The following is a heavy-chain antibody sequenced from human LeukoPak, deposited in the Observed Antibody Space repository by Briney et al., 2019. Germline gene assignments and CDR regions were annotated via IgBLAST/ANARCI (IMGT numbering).Heavy chain of an antibody. CDR3: ARDSAYCSSTSCYPKTNWYFDL. Sequence: ASVKVSCKASGFTFTGYYIHWVRQAPGQGLEWMGRINPNSGGTNYAQKFQGRVTMTRDTSISTAYMELSRLRSDDTAVYYCARDSAYCSSTSCYPKTNWYFDLWGRGTLVTVSS. CDR2: INPNSGGT. D-gene: IGHD2-2*01. V-gene: IGHV1-2*06. CDR1: GFTFTGYY. J-gene: IGHJ2*01.